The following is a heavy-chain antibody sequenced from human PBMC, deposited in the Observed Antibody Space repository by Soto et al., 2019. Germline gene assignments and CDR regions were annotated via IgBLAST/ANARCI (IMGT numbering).Heavy chain of an antibody. J-gene: IGHJ4*02. D-gene: IGHD1-1*01. CDR1: GFTFSGYD. Sequence: EVQLLESGGGLVRPEGSLRLTCAASGFTFSGYDMAWLRQAPGKGLEWVSGISGSGGDTYYADSVTGRFAISRDNSKNKMFLQMNSLRVDDTALYYYAKVVPTALGPYFDYWGQGTLVTVSS. V-gene: IGHV3-23*01. CDR3: AKVVPTALGPYFDY. CDR2: ISGSGGDT.